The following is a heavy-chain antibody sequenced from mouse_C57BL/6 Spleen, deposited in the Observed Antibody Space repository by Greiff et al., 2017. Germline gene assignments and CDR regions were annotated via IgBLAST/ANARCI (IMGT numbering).Heavy chain of an antibody. CDR2: ISNGGGST. CDR1: GFTFSDYY. D-gene: IGHD2-4*01. Sequence: EVQGVESGGGLVQPGGSLKLSCAASGFTFSDYYMYWVRQTPEKRLEWVAYISNGGGSTYYPDTVKGRFTISRDNAKNTLYLQVRRLKSEDTAMYYCARRDDYEGGAMDYWGQGTSVTVSS. V-gene: IGHV5-12*01. J-gene: IGHJ4*01. CDR3: ARRDDYEGGAMDY.